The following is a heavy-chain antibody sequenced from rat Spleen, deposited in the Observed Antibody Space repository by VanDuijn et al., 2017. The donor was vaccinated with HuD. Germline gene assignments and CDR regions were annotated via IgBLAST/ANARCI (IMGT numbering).Heavy chain of an antibody. CDR2: ISYGDSSGHSST. Sequence: EVQLVESDGGLVQPGRSLKLSCAASGFTFSDYYMAWVRQAPTKGLEWVATISYGDSSGHSSTYYRDSVKGRFTISRDNAKSTLYLQMDSLRSEHTATYYCARRHYGYTDYFDYWGQGVMVTVSS. J-gene: IGHJ2*01. D-gene: IGHD1-9*01. CDR3: ARRHYGYTDYFDY. CDR1: GFTFSDYY. V-gene: IGHV5-29*01.